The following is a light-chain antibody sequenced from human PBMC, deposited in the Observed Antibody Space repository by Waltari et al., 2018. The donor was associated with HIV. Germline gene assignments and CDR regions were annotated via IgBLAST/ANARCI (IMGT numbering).Light chain of an antibody. CDR2: KVS. CDR3: QQFNYFWT. J-gene: IGKJ1*01. V-gene: IGKV1-5*03. CDR1: RNIRNW. Sequence: DIQMTQSPSTLSASVGDRVTITCRASRNIRNWLAWYQQKPGKAPKLLIYKVSTLESGVPSRFSDSGSGTEFTLTISGLQPDDSATYYCQQFNYFWTFGQGTKVEIK.